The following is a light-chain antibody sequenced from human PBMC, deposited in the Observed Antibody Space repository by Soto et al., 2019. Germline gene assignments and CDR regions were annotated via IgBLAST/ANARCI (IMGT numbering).Light chain of an antibody. J-gene: IGKJ5*01. V-gene: IGKV1-33*01. CDR2: DSS. CDR1: QDITNY. Sequence: DFQMTQSPSSLSASVGDRVTIICQARQDITNYLNWYQQKPGKAPNLLIHDSSNLETGVPSRFSGSGTGTYFSFTISSLQPEDIATYYCQQYDTPPLTFGQGTRLEIK. CDR3: QQYDTPPLT.